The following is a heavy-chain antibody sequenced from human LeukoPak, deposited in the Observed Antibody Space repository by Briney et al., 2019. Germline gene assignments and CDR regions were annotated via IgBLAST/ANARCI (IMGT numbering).Heavy chain of an antibody. CDR1: GFTFSSYG. V-gene: IGHV3-33*01. J-gene: IGHJ3*02. CDR3: ARGLMVRGVIFDAFDI. Sequence: PGGSLRLSCAASGFTFSSYGMHWVRQAPGKGLEWVAVIWYDGSNKYYADSVKGRFTISRDNSKNTLFLQLNSLRAEDTAVYYCARGLMVRGVIFDAFDIWGQGTMVTVSS. CDR2: IWYDGSNK. D-gene: IGHD3-10*01.